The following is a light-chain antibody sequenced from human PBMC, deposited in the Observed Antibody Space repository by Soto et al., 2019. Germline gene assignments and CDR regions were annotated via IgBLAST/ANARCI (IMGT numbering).Light chain of an antibody. CDR3: QQRSNWPLLT. J-gene: IGKJ4*01. CDR1: QSVHSN. V-gene: IGKV3-15*01. Sequence: EVVMTQTPATLSVSPGEGATLSCRASQSVHSNLAWYQQKPGQAPRLLIFGASTRATDIPARFSGSGSGTEFTLTISSLEPGDFAVYYCQQRSNWPLLTFGGGTKVEIK. CDR2: GAS.